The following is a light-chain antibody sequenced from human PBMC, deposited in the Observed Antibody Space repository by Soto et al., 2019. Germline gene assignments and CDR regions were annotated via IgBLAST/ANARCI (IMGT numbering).Light chain of an antibody. Sequence: EIVMTQSPATLSVSPGERATLSCRASQSVSSNLAWYQQRPGQAPRLLIYGASTRATGSPARLSGSGSGTEFTLTISRLQSEDFAVYYCQQHNNWRFTFGHGTKLESK. J-gene: IGKJ2*01. CDR2: GAS. CDR1: QSVSSN. V-gene: IGKV3-15*01. CDR3: QQHNNWRFT.